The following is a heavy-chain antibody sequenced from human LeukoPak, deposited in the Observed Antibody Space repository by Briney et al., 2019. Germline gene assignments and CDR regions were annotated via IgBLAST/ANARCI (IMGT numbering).Heavy chain of an antibody. Sequence: PGRSLRLSCAASGFTFSSYGMHWVRQAPGKGLEWVAVISYDGSNKYYADSVEGRFTISRDNSKNTLYLQMNSLRAEDTAVYYCAKDYYYDSSGYYYPNYFDYWGQGTLVTVSS. CDR3: AKDYYYDSSGYYYPNYFDY. CDR1: GFTFSSYG. J-gene: IGHJ4*02. D-gene: IGHD3-22*01. V-gene: IGHV3-30*18. CDR2: ISYDGSNK.